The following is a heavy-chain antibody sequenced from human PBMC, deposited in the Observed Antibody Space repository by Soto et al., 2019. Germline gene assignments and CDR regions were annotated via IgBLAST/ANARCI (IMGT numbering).Heavy chain of an antibody. V-gene: IGHV1-69*08. Sequence: QVQLVQSGAEVKKPGSSVKVSCKASGGNFRSQSISISWVRQAPGQGLEWMGRIIPVLGVANYSQKFQGIVTITAHQATSQVPVELRSRRSTDTSTSYRARDRDVDAPGPVETNYYYGMDVWGQGTTVTVSS. CDR2: IIPVLGVA. CDR1: GGNFRSQS. J-gene: IGHJ6*02. D-gene: IGHD2-8*02. CDR3: ARDRDVDAPGPVETNYYYGMDV.